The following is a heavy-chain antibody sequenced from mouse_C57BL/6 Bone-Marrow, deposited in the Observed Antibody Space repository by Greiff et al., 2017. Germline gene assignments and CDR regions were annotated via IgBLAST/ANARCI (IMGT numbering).Heavy chain of an antibody. J-gene: IGHJ2*01. Sequence: QVQLQQSGAELARPGASVKLSCKASGYTFTSYGISWVKQRTGQGLEWIGEIYPRSGNTYYNEKFKGKATLTADKSSSTAYMELRSLPSEDSAVYFCARSGPTVVATDYWGQGTTLTVSS. CDR3: ARSGPTVVATDY. CDR2: IYPRSGNT. V-gene: IGHV1-81*01. D-gene: IGHD1-1*01. CDR1: GYTFTSYG.